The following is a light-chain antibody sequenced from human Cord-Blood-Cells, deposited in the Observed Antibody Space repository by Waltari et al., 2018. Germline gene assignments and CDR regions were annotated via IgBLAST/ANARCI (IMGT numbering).Light chain of an antibody. J-gene: IGKJ1*01. V-gene: IGKV1-39*01. CDR2: AAS. CDR1: QSISSY. CDR3: QQSYSTPWT. Sequence: DIQMTQSPSSLSASVGDRVTITCRAIQSISSYLNWYQQKPGKAPELLIYAASSLQSGVPSRFSGSGSGTDFTLTISSLQPEDFATYYCQQSYSTPWTFGQGTKVEIK.